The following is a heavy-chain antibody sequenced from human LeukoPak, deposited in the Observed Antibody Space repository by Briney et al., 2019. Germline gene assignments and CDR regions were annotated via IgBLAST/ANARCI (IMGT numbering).Heavy chain of an antibody. J-gene: IGHJ4*02. CDR2: IYYSGST. CDR3: ARQAREVYLDY. CDR1: GGSIGSYY. V-gene: IGHV4-59*08. Sequence: SETLSLTCTVSGGSIGSYYWSWLRQPPGKGLEWIGYIYYSGSTNYNPSLKSRVTISVDTSKNQFSLKLSSVTAADTAVYYCARQAREVYLDYWGQGTLVTVSS. D-gene: IGHD2-8*01.